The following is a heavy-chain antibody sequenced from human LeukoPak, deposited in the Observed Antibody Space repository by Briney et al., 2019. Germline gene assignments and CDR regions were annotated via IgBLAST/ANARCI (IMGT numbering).Heavy chain of an antibody. Sequence: TSETLSLTCTVSVGSISGTSFYFGWILHPPGKGLEWIGSIYYSGSTYYNPSLKSRVTISVDTSKNQFSLKLNSVTATDTAVYYCARHYGPWGQGTLVTVSS. CDR2: IYYSGST. V-gene: IGHV4-39*01. D-gene: IGHD3-10*01. CDR3: ARHYGP. J-gene: IGHJ4*02. CDR1: VGSISGTSFY.